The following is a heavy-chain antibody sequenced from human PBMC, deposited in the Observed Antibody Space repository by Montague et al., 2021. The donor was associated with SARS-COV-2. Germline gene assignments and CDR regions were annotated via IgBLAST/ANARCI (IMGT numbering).Heavy chain of an antibody. D-gene: IGHD6-19*01. J-gene: IGHJ6*02. Sequence: SLRLSCAASGFSFKNCGIHWVRQATGKGLEWVSAIGPPGDTYYAXSVXGRFSISREDAKNSLYLQMDSLRAEDTAVYYCARETPVAGTNFYGMDVWGLGTTVTVSS. CDR2: IGPPGDT. CDR1: GFSFKNCG. V-gene: IGHV3-13*01. CDR3: ARETPVAGTNFYGMDV.